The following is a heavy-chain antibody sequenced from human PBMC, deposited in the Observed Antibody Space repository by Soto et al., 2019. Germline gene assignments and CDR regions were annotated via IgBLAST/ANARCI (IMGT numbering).Heavy chain of an antibody. J-gene: IGHJ5*02. CDR3: AIAHMGTDRYILEPFDP. CDR2: TYYRSKWYN. V-gene: IGHV6-1*01. Sequence: HSQTLSLTCAISGDSVSSNSAAWNWIRQSPSRGLEWLGRTYYRSKWYNDYAIAVKSRITIKPDTSKNQFSLQLNSVIPEDTAVYYCAIAHMGTDRYILEPFDPWAQGTLVTVSS. D-gene: IGHD1-1*01. CDR1: GDSVSSNSAA.